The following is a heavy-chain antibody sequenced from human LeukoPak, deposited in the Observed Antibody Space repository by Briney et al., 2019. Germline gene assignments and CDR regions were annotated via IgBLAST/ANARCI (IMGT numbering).Heavy chain of an antibody. CDR1: VGSISSSSYY. V-gene: IGHV4-39*01. J-gene: IGHJ5*02. Sequence: SEPLSLTCTVSVGSISSSSYYWGWIRQPPGKGLEWIGRIYYNGSTYYNPSLKIQVTMSLYTAKNQSSPELTSVTAADTTVYYCARQGYSYGYWFDPWGQGTLVTVSS. D-gene: IGHD5-18*01. CDR2: IYYNGST. CDR3: ARQGYSYGYWFDP.